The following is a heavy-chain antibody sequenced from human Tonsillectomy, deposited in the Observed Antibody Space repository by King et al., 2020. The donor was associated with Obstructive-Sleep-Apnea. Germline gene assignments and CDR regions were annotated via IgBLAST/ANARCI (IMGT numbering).Heavy chain of an antibody. D-gene: IGHD2-2*02. Sequence: VQLVESGGGLVQPGGSLRLSCSASGFTFSSYAMHWVRQAPGKGLEYVSAISSNGGSTYYADSVKGRFTISRDNSKNTLYLQMSSLRAEDPAVYYCVKGYCSSTSCHSFYYYYGMDVWGQGTTVTVSS. CDR1: GFTFSSYA. CDR3: VKGYCSSTSCHSFYYYYGMDV. V-gene: IGHV3-64D*09. CDR2: ISSNGGST. J-gene: IGHJ6*02.